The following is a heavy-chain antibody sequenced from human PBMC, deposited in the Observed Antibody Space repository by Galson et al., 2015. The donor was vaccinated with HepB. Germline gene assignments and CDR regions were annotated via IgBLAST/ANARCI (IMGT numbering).Heavy chain of an antibody. CDR1: EYTFTNHG. CDR2: IHTNYGKP. D-gene: IGHD4/OR15-4a*01. V-gene: IGHV7-4-1*02. CDR3: ARDSWPCAKPDVFDI. Sequence: SVKVSCKASEYTFTNHGINWVRQAPGQGLEWMGWIHTNYGKPTYAQGFTGRFVMILDASVSAAYLQMSSLKVEDTAVYYCARDSWPCAKPDVFDIWGQGTMVTVSS. J-gene: IGHJ3*02.